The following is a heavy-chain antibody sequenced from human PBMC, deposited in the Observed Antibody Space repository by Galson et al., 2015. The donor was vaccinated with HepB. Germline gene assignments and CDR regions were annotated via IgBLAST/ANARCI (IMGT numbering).Heavy chain of an antibody. CDR3: ARDAGRYRGVPTY. CDR2: INAGNGNT. D-gene: IGHD3-10*01. V-gene: IGHV1-3*01. Sequence: SVTVSCKASGYTFTSYAMHWVRQAPGQRLEWMGWINAGNGNTKYSQKFQGRVTITRDTSASTAHMELSSLRSEDTAVYYCARDAGRYRGVPTYWGQGTLVTVSS. J-gene: IGHJ4*02. CDR1: GYTFTSYA.